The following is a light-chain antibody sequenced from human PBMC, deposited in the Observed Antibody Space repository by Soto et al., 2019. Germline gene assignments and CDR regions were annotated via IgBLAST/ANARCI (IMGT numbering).Light chain of an antibody. CDR1: SSNIGANSD. Sequence: QSVLTQPPSVSGAPGQRVTISCTGSSSNIGANSDVHWYQHRPGTAPKLLIFGNTNRPSGVPDRFSGSKSGTSASLAITGLQAEDEGDDYCQSYDSTLSARYVFGTGTKVTVL. CDR3: QSYDSTLSARYV. J-gene: IGLJ1*01. CDR2: GNT. V-gene: IGLV1-40*01.